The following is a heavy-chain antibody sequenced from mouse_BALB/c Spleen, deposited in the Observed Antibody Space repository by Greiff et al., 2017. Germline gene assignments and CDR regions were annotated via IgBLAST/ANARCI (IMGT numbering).Heavy chain of an antibody. J-gene: IGHJ2*01. CDR3: TREPHYDYGRRDY. V-gene: IGHV5-6-3*01. D-gene: IGHD1-1*01. Sequence: EVKLQESGGGLVQPGGSLKLSCAASGFTFSSYGMSWVRQTPDKRLELVATINSNGGSTYYPDSVKGRFTISIDNTKNTLYLQMSSLKSEDTAMYCYTREPHYDYGRRDYWGQGTTLTVSA. CDR2: INSNGGST. CDR1: GFTFSSYG.